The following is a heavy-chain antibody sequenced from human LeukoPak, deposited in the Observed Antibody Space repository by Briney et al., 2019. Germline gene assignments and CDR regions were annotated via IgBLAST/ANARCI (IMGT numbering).Heavy chain of an antibody. CDR3: ATVGIDYYDSSGPFDY. V-gene: IGHV4-59*01. CDR1: GGSIGYYY. CDR2: IYYSGST. J-gene: IGHJ4*02. Sequence: PSETLSLTCTVSGGSIGYYYWSWIRQPPGKGLEWLGYIYYSGSTNYNPSLKSRVTISVDMSKNQFSLKLSSVTAADTAVYYCATVGIDYYDSSGPFDYWGQGTLVTVSS. D-gene: IGHD3-22*01.